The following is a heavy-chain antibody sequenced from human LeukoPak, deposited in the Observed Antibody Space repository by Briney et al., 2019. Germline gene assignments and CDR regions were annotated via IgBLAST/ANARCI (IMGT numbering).Heavy chain of an antibody. D-gene: IGHD4-17*01. V-gene: IGHV1-46*01. Sequence: ASVKVSCKASGYTFTSYYMHWVRQAPGQGLEWMGIINPSGGSTSYAQKFQGRVTMTRDTSTSQVYMELSSLRSEDTAVYYCARGLSSYTVTTASVTFDYWGQGTMVTVSS. J-gene: IGHJ4*02. CDR1: GYTFTSYY. CDR2: INPSGGST. CDR3: ARGLSSYTVTTASVTFDY.